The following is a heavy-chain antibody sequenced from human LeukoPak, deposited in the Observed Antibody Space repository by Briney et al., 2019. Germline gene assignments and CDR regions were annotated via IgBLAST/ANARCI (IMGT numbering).Heavy chain of an antibody. D-gene: IGHD6-13*01. V-gene: IGHV3-23*01. Sequence: GGSLRLSCAASGFTVSSNYMSWVRQAPGEGLEWVAAVSDTGVSTYYADSVKGRFTISRDNSKNTLYLQMNSLRVEDTAVYYCAKDRSDSSRWYAGSHWGQGTLVTVSS. CDR3: AKDRSDSSRWYAGSH. CDR2: VSDTGVST. J-gene: IGHJ4*02. CDR1: GFTVSSNY.